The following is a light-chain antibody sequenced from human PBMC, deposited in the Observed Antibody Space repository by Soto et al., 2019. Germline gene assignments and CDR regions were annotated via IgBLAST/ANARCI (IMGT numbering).Light chain of an antibody. CDR3: QQRSTPLT. V-gene: IGKV3-11*01. Sequence: EIVLTQSPATLSLSPGERATLSCRASQSVSSYLASYQQKPGQAPRLLIYDASSRATGIPARFSGSGSGTDVTLTISSLEPEDFAVYYCQQRSTPLTFGGGTKVEIK. CDR1: QSVSSY. J-gene: IGKJ4*01. CDR2: DAS.